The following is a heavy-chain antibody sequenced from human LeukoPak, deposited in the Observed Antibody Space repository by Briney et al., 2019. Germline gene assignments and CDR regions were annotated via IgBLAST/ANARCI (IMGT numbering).Heavy chain of an antibody. CDR1: GGSISSGGYY. D-gene: IGHD3-22*01. CDR2: IYYSGST. Sequence: SETLSLTCTVSGGSISSGGYYWSWIRQHPGKGLEWIGYIYYSGSTYYNPSLKSRVTISVDTSKNQFSLKLSSVTAADTAVYYCARPYYYDSRIDPWGQGTLVTVSS. CDR3: ARPYYYDSRIDP. J-gene: IGHJ5*02. V-gene: IGHV4-31*03.